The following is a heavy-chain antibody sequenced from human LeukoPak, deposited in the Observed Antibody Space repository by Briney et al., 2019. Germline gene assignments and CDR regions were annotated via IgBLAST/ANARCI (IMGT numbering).Heavy chain of an antibody. Sequence: GGSLRHSCAASGFTFSSYAMHWVRQAPGKGLEWVAVISYDGSNKYYADSVKGRFTISRDNSKNTLYLQMNSLRAEDTAVYYCASAPGFDYWGQGTLVTVSS. CDR3: ASAPGFDY. CDR1: GFTFSSYA. J-gene: IGHJ4*02. CDR2: ISYDGSNK. V-gene: IGHV3-30-3*01.